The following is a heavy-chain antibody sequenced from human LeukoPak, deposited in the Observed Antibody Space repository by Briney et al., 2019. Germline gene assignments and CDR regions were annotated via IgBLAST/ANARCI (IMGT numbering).Heavy chain of an antibody. V-gene: IGHV3-30-3*01. J-gene: IGHJ4*02. CDR2: ISYDGSNK. CDR1: GFTFSSYA. D-gene: IGHD3-22*01. Sequence: PGGSLRLSCAASGFTFSSYAMSWVRQAPGKGLEWVAVISYDGSNKYYADSVKGRFTISRDNSKNTLYLQMNSLRAEDTAVYYCARDPNYYDSSGYLGLFDYWGQGTLVTVSS. CDR3: ARDPNYYDSSGYLGLFDY.